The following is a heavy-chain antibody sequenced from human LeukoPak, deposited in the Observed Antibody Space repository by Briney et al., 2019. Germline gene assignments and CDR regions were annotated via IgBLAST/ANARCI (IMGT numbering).Heavy chain of an antibody. D-gene: IGHD6-25*01. CDR2: INPNSGGT. Sequence: ASVKVSCKASGYTFTGYYMHWVRQAPGQGLEWIGWINPNSGGTNFAQKFQGRVTMTTDTSISTAYMEMTSLRSDDTAMFYCARQRGGDAFDFWGQGTMVTVFS. J-gene: IGHJ3*01. CDR1: GYTFTGYY. V-gene: IGHV1-2*02. CDR3: ARQRGGDAFDF.